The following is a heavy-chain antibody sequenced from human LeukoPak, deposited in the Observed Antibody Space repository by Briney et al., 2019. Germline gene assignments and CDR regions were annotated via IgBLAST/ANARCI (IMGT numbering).Heavy chain of an antibody. J-gene: IGHJ4*02. V-gene: IGHV4-34*01. Sequence: KPSETLSLTCAVYGGSFSGYYWSWIRQPPGKGLEWIGEINHSGSTNYNPSLKSRVTISVDTSKNQFSLKLSSVTAADTAVYYCARRLETASGWYSNFDYWGQGTLVTVSS. CDR1: GGSFSGYY. CDR3: ARRLETASGWYSNFDY. CDR2: INHSGST. D-gene: IGHD6-19*01.